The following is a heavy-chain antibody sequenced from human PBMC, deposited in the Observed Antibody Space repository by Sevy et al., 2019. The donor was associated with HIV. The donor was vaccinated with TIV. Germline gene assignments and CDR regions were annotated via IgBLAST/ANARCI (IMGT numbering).Heavy chain of an antibody. CDR3: ARSSHCSGGSCYSTYYFDY. D-gene: IGHD2-15*01. J-gene: IGHJ4*02. CDR2: IYTSGST. Sequence: SETLSLTCTVSGGSISSGSYYWSWIRQPAGKGLEWIGRIYTSGSTTYTPSLKSRVTISVDTSKNQFSQKLSSVTAADTAVYYCARSSHCSGGSCYSTYYFDYWGQGTLVTVSS. V-gene: IGHV4-61*02. CDR1: GGSISSGSYY.